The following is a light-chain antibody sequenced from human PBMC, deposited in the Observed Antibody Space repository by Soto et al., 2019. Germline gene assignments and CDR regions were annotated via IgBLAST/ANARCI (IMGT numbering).Light chain of an antibody. CDR2: EVT. J-gene: IGLJ1*01. CDR3: TSYSSSDIFYV. Sequence: QSVLTQPPSASGSPGQSVRISCTGTRRDVGGYNYVAWYQQHPGKAPKLIIYEVTKRPSRVSNRFSGSKSGNTASLTISGLQADDEADYYCTSYSSSDIFYVFGTGTKLTVL. CDR1: RRDVGGYNY. V-gene: IGLV2-8*01.